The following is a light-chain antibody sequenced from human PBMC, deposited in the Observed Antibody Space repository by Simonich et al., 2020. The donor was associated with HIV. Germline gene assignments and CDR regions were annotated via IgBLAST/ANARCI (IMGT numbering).Light chain of an antibody. Sequence: EIVMTQSPATLSVSPGERATLSCRASQSVSSNLAWYQQKPGQAPRLLIPGASTRATGIPARFSGSGSGTEFTLTISSLQSEDFAVYHCQQYNNWPLTFGGGTKVEIK. CDR3: QQYNNWPLT. CDR1: QSVSSN. V-gene: IGKV3-15*01. J-gene: IGKJ4*01. CDR2: GAS.